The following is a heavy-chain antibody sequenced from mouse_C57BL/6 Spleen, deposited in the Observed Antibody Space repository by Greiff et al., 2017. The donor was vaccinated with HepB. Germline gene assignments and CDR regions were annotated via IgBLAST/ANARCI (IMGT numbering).Heavy chain of an antibody. D-gene: IGHD1-2*01. J-gene: IGHJ2*01. Sequence: QVQLQQSGPELVKPGASVKISCKASGYAFSSSWMNWVKQRPGKGLEWIGRIYPGDGDNNYNGKFKGKATLTADKSSSTAYMQLSSLTSEDSAVYFCARFIGGLYYFDYWGQGTTLTVSS. V-gene: IGHV1-82*01. CDR3: ARFIGGLYYFDY. CDR1: GYAFSSSW. CDR2: IYPGDGDN.